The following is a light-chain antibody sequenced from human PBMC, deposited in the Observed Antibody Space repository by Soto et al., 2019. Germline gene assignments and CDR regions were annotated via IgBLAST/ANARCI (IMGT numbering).Light chain of an antibody. Sequence: EIVLTQSPATLSLSPGERATLSCRASQSVSSYLAWYQRKPDQAPRLLIYDASNRATGIPARFSGSGSGTDFTLTISSLEPEDFAVYYCQQRSNWPRTFGQGTKVDIK. CDR3: QQRSNWPRT. J-gene: IGKJ1*01. CDR1: QSVSSY. V-gene: IGKV3-11*01. CDR2: DAS.